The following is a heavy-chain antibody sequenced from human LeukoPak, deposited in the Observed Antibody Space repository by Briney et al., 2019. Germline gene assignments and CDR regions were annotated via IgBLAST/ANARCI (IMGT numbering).Heavy chain of an antibody. CDR3: ARHTRPGYGGSENAFDI. V-gene: IGHV4-39*01. CDR2: LYYGGNT. CDR1: GDSINGRSYY. D-gene: IGHD5-12*01. Sequence: SETLSLTCTVSGDSINGRSYYWNWIRQPPGKGLDCIGNLYYGGNTPYNPSLKSRVTISADTSKNKFSLNLSSVTATDTAVYYCARHTRPGYGGSENAFDIWGQGTMVTVSS. J-gene: IGHJ3*02.